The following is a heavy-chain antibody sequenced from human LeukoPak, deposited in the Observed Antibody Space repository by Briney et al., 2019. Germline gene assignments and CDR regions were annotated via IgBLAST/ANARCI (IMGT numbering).Heavy chain of an antibody. Sequence: SETLSLTCTVSGGSISSSSYYWGWIRQPPGKGLEWIGSIYYSGSTYYNPSLKSRVTISVDRSKNQFSLKLSSVTAADTAVYYCASAQYSSSWGWFDPWGQGTLVTVSS. CDR1: GGSISSSSYY. CDR2: IYYSGST. V-gene: IGHV4-39*07. J-gene: IGHJ5*02. D-gene: IGHD6-13*01. CDR3: ASAQYSSSWGWFDP.